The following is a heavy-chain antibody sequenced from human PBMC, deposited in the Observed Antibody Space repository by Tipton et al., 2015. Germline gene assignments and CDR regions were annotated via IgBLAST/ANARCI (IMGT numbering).Heavy chain of an antibody. D-gene: IGHD2-21*01. V-gene: IGHV4-59*08. Sequence: TLSLTCSVSSDSISKYYWSWIRQPPGKGLEWIGYISFSDTTHYNPALKSRVTISVDTSKNQFSLKLSSVTAADTAVYYCARQGTVVVIGMSHYYYYGMDVWGQGTTVTVSS. CDR1: SDSISKYY. CDR2: ISFSDTT. CDR3: ARQGTVVVIGMSHYYYYGMDV. J-gene: IGHJ6*02.